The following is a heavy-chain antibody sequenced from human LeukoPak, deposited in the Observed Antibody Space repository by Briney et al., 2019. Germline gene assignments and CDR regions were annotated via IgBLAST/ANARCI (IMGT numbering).Heavy chain of an antibody. CDR1: GCTFSSYA. CDR3: ARDQGYYYDSSGYYS. Sequence: ASVKLSCKASGCTFSSYAISWVRQAPGQGLEWMSEISPICGTANYAHKFQGRVTITTDESTSTAYLELSSLRSEDTAVYYCARDQGYYYDSSGYYSWGQGTLVTVSS. J-gene: IGHJ4*02. D-gene: IGHD3-22*01. CDR2: ISPICGTA. V-gene: IGHV1-69*05.